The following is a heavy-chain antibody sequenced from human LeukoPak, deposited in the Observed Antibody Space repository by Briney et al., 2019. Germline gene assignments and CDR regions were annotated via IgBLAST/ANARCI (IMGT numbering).Heavy chain of an antibody. V-gene: IGHV1-18*01. D-gene: IGHD3-22*01. J-gene: IGHJ5*02. CDR2: ISAYNGNT. Sequence: ASVKVSCRASGYTFTSYGISWVRQAPGQGLEWMGWISAYNGNTNYAQKLQGRVTTTTDTSTSTAYMELRSLRSDDTAVYYCALLGEELTMMSWFDPWGQGTLVTVSS. CDR3: ALLGEELTMMSWFDP. CDR1: GYTFTSYG.